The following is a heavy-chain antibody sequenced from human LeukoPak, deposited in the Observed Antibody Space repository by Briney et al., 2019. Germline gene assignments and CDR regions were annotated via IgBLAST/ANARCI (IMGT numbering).Heavy chain of an antibody. CDR2: INHSGST. D-gene: IGHD3-10*01. CDR3: ARGNPRRVRGVITYYYMDV. J-gene: IGHJ6*03. Sequence: SETLSLTCAVYGGSFSGYYWSWIRQPPGKGLEWIGEINHSGSTNYNPSLKSRVTISVDTSKNQFSLKLSSVTAADTAVYYCARGNPRRVRGVITYYYMDVWGKGTTVTVSS. CDR1: GGSFSGYY. V-gene: IGHV4-34*01.